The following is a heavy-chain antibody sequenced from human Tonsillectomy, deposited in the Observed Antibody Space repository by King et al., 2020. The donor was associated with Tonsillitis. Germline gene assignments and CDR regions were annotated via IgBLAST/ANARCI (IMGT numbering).Heavy chain of an antibody. CDR3: ARARGSYSLDY. D-gene: IGHD1-26*01. CDR1: GFTFSNYW. Sequence: VQLVESGGGLVQPGGSLRLSWVASGFTFSNYWMTWVRQAPGKGLEWVANIKQDGSEKYYVDSVKGRFTISRDNAKNSLYLQMNSLRAEDTAVYYCARARGSYSLDYWGQGTLVTVSS. V-gene: IGHV3-7*01. J-gene: IGHJ4*02. CDR2: IKQDGSEK.